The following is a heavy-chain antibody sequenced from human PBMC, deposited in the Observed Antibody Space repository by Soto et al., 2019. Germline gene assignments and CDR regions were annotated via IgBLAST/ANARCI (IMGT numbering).Heavy chain of an antibody. Sequence: QVQLVQSGAEVKKPGASVKVSCKASGYTFTTYGIHWVRQAPGQGLEWMGWISAYNGNTNYAQKFQGRVTMTTDTSTTKAYMDLRSLRSDDTAVYYCGRERDGSSWSSAEYLQHWGQGTLVTVSS. CDR3: GRERDGSSWSSAEYLQH. D-gene: IGHD6-13*01. CDR2: ISAYNGNT. J-gene: IGHJ1*01. V-gene: IGHV1-18*01. CDR1: GYTFTTYG.